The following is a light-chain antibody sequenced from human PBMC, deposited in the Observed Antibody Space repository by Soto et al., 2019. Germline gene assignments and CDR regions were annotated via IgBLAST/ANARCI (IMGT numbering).Light chain of an antibody. CDR3: QQYNTYSRT. V-gene: IGKV1-5*03. Sequence: DVQITQSPSTLSASVGDRVTITCRASQSISSWLAWYQHKPGKAPRLLIYQASNLEGGVPSRFSGSGSGTEFTLTISSLQPDDFATYYCQQYNTYSRTFGQGTKVDIK. CDR1: QSISSW. J-gene: IGKJ1*01. CDR2: QAS.